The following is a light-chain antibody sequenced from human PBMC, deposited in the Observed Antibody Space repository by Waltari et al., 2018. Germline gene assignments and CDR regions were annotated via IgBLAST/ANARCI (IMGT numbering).Light chain of an antibody. J-gene: IGLJ2*01. V-gene: IGLV1-47*01. CDR2: RND. CDR1: SSNIGSHV. CDR3: AAWDDKLGGRWE. Sequence: QSVLTQPPSASGTPGQRVTISCSGSSSNIGSHVFNWYQQVPGTTPKPLIYRNDQRPSGVPDRFSGSKSGTSASLAISGLRSEDEADYYCAAWDDKLGGRWEFGGGTKLTVL.